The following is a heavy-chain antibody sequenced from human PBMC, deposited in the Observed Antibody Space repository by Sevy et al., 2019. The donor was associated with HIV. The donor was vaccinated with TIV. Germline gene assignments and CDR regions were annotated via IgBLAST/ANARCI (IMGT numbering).Heavy chain of an antibody. V-gene: IGHV1-69*13. J-gene: IGHJ4*02. CDR2: IIPRFGRA. D-gene: IGHD3-16*01. CDR3: ARVDGAREGYDYVGPSFIEQ. CDR1: GGTFSNSD. Sequence: ASVKVSCKVSGGTFSNSDIIWVRQAPGQGLQWMGRIIPRFGRADYAQKFQGRVTITADESTSTAFMELSRLRSEDTALFYCARVDGAREGYDYVGPSFIEQWGQGTPVTVSS.